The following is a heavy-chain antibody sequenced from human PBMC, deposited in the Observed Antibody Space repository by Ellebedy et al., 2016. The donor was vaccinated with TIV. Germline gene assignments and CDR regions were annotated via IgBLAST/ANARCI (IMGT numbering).Heavy chain of an antibody. D-gene: IGHD6-6*01. V-gene: IGHV3-7*01. CDR2: IKQDGSDK. CDR1: GFTFSSYW. CDR3: ARDSEYGRYYFDY. Sequence: GESLKISCAASGFTFSSYWMSWVRQAPGKGLEWVANIKQDGSDKYFVDSVKGRFTISRDNSKNTLFLQMNSLRAEDTAVYYCARDSEYGRYYFDYWGQGTLVTVSS. J-gene: IGHJ4*02.